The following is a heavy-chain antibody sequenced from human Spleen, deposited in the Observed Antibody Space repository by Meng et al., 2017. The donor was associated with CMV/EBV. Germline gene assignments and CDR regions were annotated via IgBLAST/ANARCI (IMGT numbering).Heavy chain of an antibody. V-gene: IGHV4-61*08. CDR1: SVSSGDYY. Sequence: SVSSGDYYWNWIRQPPGKGLEWIGHIYYSGNTKYNPSLKSRVTISLDMSQNQFSLKLSSVTAADTAVYYCATLLGHCTTTSCSASLDPWGHGALVTVSS. CDR2: IYYSGNT. CDR3: ATLLGHCTTTSCSASLDP. D-gene: IGHD2-2*01. J-gene: IGHJ5*02.